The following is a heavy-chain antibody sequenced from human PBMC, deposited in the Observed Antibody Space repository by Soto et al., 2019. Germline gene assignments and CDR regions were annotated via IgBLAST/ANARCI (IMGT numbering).Heavy chain of an antibody. Sequence: QVQLVESGGGVVQPGRSLRLSCAASGFTFSSYGMHWVRQAPGKGLEWVAVIWYDGNNKYYADSVKGRFTISRDNSKNTLYLQMNSLRAEDTAVYYCARNARRDSSGCKCWGQGTLVTVSS. CDR3: ARNARRDSSGCKC. CDR1: GFTFSSYG. CDR2: IWYDGNNK. V-gene: IGHV3-33*01. D-gene: IGHD6-19*01. J-gene: IGHJ4*02.